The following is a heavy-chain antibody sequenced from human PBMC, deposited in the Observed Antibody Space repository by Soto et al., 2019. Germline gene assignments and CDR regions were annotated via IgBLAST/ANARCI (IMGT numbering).Heavy chain of an antibody. CDR3: AKARCTTSNCYVPDY. Sequence: SLRLSFAASGFSFSTYTMSWVRRAPGKGLEWVSAISGSGGSPSYAGSVQGRFTISRDNPKKTLYLQMNSLRAEDTAVYYCAKARCTTSNCYVPDYWGQGTLVTVSS. V-gene: IGHV3-23*01. J-gene: IGHJ4*02. D-gene: IGHD2-8*01. CDR1: GFSFSTYT. CDR2: ISGSGGSP.